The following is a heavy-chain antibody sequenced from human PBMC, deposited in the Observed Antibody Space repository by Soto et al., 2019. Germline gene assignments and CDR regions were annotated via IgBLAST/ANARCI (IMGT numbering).Heavy chain of an antibody. CDR3: ARDSGYCKSNGCGNFGH. CDR1: GYTFTGYY. V-gene: IGHV1-2*02. Sequence: GASVKVSCKAAGYTFTGYYMHWVRQAPGQGLEWMGWINPKSGGTNYAQKFQGRVTMTRDTSISTAYMELSRLRSDDTAVYYCARDSGYCKSNGCGNFGHWGRVTLFTISS. J-gene: IGHJ4*01. D-gene: IGHD2-2*01. CDR2: INPKSGGT.